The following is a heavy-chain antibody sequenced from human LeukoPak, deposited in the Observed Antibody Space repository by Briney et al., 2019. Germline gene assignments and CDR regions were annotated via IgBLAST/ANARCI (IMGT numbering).Heavy chain of an antibody. Sequence: SVKVSCKASGGTFSSYAISWVRQAPGQGLEWMGGIIPIFGTANYAQKFQGRVTITADESTSTAYMELSSLRSEDTAVYYCAILAAADRRLCYYYYMDVWGKGTTVTVSS. CDR2: IIPIFGTA. CDR3: AILAAADRRLCYYYYMDV. J-gene: IGHJ6*03. CDR1: GGTFSSYA. V-gene: IGHV1-69*13. D-gene: IGHD6-13*01.